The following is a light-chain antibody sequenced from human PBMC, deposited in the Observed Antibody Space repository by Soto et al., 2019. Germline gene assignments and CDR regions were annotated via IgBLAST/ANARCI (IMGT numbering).Light chain of an antibody. Sequence: EIVMTQSPATLSVSPGERATLSCRASQSVSSNLAWYQQKPGQAPRLLIYGESTRATGIPARFSGSGSVTEFTLTISSLQSEDFAVYYCQQYNNWLTFGGGTKVEIK. CDR3: QQYNNWLT. V-gene: IGKV3-15*01. J-gene: IGKJ4*01. CDR2: GES. CDR1: QSVSSN.